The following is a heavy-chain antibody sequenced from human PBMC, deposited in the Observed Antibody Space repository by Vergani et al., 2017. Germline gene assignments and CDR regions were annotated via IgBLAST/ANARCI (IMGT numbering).Heavy chain of an antibody. Sequence: QVQLVESGGGVVQPGRSLRLSCAASGFTFSSYGMHWVRQAPGKGLEWVAVISYDGSNKYYADSVKGRFTISRDNSKNTLYLQMNSLRAEDTAVYCCAKDRGLWFGVSWGQGTLVTVSS. D-gene: IGHD3-10*01. CDR3: AKDRGLWFGVS. CDR1: GFTFSSYG. V-gene: IGHV3-30*18. J-gene: IGHJ5*02. CDR2: ISYDGSNK.